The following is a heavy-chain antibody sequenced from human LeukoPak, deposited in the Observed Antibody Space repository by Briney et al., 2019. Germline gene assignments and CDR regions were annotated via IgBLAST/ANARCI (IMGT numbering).Heavy chain of an antibody. Sequence: SETLSLTCTVSGGSISSYYWSWNRQPPGKGLEWIGEINHSGRTKYNPSLKSRVSISVDTSKNQFSLKLNSVTAADTNVYYCARGWPGGYVDSWGQGILVTVSS. V-gene: IGHV4-34*01. CDR2: INHSGRT. CDR1: GGSISSYY. J-gene: IGHJ4*02. D-gene: IGHD3-22*01. CDR3: ARGWPGGYVDS.